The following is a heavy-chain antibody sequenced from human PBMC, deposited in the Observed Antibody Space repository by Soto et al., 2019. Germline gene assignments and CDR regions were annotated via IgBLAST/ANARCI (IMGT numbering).Heavy chain of an antibody. CDR1: GFTFSSYG. CDR3: ARWGGEGSSWYGYYYYYMDV. CDR2: IWYDGSNK. Sequence: QVQLVESGGGVVQPGRSLRLSCAASGFTFSSYGMHWVRQAPGKGLEWVAVIWYDGSNKYYADSVKGRFTISRDNSKNTLYLQMNSLRAEDTAVYYCARWGGEGSSWYGYYYYYMDVWGKGTTVTVSS. J-gene: IGHJ6*03. V-gene: IGHV3-33*01. D-gene: IGHD6-13*01.